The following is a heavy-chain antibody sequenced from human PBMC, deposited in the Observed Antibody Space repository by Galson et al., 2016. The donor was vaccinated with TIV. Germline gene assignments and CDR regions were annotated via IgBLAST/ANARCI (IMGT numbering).Heavy chain of an antibody. J-gene: IGHJ3*01. D-gene: IGHD1-26*01. CDR1: GFTLPNYG. CDR3: ARTGANTLYSGGYGDDDGFDF. V-gene: IGHV3-33*01. Sequence: SLRLSCATSGFTLPNYGMTWVRQAPGKGLEWVAVIWYDGTNTHYADSVKGRFTISKDNSENTLNLQMNTLRAEDTAVYYCARTGANTLYSGGYGDDDGFDFWGQGTVVTVSS. CDR2: IWYDGTNT.